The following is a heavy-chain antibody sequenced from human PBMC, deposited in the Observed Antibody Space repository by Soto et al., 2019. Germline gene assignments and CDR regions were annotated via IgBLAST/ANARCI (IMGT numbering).Heavy chain of an antibody. D-gene: IGHD2-8*01. J-gene: IGHJ4*02. CDR2: IYYSGST. V-gene: IGHV4-31*03. CDR1: GGSISSGGYY. Sequence: KPSETLSLTCTVSGGSISSGGYYWSWIRQHPGKGLEWIGYIYYSGSTYYNPSLKSRVTISVDTSKNQFSLKLSSVTAADTAVYYCAREKCTNGVCGYFDYWGQGTLVTVSS. CDR3: AREKCTNGVCGYFDY.